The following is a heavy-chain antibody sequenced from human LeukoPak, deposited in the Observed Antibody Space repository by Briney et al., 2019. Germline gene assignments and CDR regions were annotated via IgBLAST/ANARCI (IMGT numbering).Heavy chain of an antibody. D-gene: IGHD4-17*01. CDR2: IYSGGDT. CDR1: GFSVSSTY. Sequence: GGSLRLSCAASGFSVSSTYMSWVRQAPGKGLQWVAIIYSGGDTYYAESVYGRFTISRDDPENTLYLQMDSLRAEDTAVYYCARPAYEYGDYVWWGQGTLVTVSS. J-gene: IGHJ4*02. CDR3: ARPAYEYGDYVW. V-gene: IGHV3-53*01.